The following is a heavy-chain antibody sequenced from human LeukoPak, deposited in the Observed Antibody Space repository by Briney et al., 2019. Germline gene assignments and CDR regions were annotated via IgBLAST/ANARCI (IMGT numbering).Heavy chain of an antibody. Sequence: GGSLRLSCAASGFTFSSYAMSWVRQAPRKGLEWVSAISGSGGSTYYADSVKGRFTISRDNSKNTLYLQMNSLRAEDTAVFYCAKTSGWPYYFDYWGRGTLVTVSS. CDR2: ISGSGGST. J-gene: IGHJ4*02. V-gene: IGHV3-23*01. CDR3: AKTSGWPYYFDY. D-gene: IGHD6-19*01. CDR1: GFTFSSYA.